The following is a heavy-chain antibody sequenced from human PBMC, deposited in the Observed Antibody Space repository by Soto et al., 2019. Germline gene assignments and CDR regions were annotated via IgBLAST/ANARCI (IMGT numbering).Heavy chain of an antibody. CDR2: IYWDDDK. CDR1: GFSLSTTGVG. Sequence: QITLKESGPTLVRPTQTLTVTCTFSGFSLSTTGVGVGWIRQPPGKALEWLALIYWDDDKRYSPSLKSRLTITKHTSKNEVILTMTNMDPVDTATYYSAQRLRDYGLGRERANYFAPWCQGTLVTVSS. V-gene: IGHV2-5*02. D-gene: IGHD3-10*01. J-gene: IGHJ5*02. CDR3: AQRLRDYGLGRERANYFAP.